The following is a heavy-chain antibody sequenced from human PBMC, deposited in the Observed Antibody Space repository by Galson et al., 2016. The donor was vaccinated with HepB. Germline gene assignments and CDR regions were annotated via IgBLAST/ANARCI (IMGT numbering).Heavy chain of an antibody. CDR1: SVTTKRVD. D-gene: IGHD1-1*01. CDR3: AHVRDGLELYFDS. J-gene: IGHJ4*02. V-gene: IGHV2-5*02. CDR2: IYWDEDK. Sequence: PALVKPTQTLTLTCSFSSVTTKRVDVGWIRQPPGKALEWLALIYWDEDKRYNPSLKSRLTITRDTSKNQVVLTMTNMDPVDTATYCCAHVRDGLELYFDSWGQGTLVTVSS.